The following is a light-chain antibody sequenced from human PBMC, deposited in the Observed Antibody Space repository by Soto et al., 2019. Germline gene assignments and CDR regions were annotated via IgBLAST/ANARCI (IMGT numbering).Light chain of an antibody. V-gene: IGKV1D-13*01. CDR3: QQFKNYPRT. Sequence: ALQLTQSPSSLSASVGDRVTITCRARQDISSALVWYQQKPGKAPKLLIYGASSLESGVPSRFSGGGSGTDFTLTIRNLQPEDFATYHCQQFKNYPRTFGQGTKLEIK. CDR1: QDISSA. J-gene: IGKJ2*01. CDR2: GAS.